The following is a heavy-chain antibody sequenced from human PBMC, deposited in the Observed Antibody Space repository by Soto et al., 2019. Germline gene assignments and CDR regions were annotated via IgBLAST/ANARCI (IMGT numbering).Heavy chain of an antibody. D-gene: IGHD2-2*01. Sequence: GGSLRLSCAASGFAFDDYAMHWVRQAPGKGLEWVSGISFDSGSIGYADSVRGRFTISRDDARNSLYLHMNSLRAEDTALYYCVKDIEENQLLYDGFDIWGQGTMVTVSS. V-gene: IGHV3-9*01. CDR2: ISFDSGSI. CDR3: VKDIEENQLLYDGFDI. CDR1: GFAFDDYA. J-gene: IGHJ3*02.